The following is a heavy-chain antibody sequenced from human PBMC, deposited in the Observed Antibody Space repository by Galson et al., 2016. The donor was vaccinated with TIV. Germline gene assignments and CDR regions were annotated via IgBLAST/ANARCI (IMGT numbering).Heavy chain of an antibody. D-gene: IGHD3-10*01. J-gene: IGHJ4*02. Sequence: SVKVSCKASGGTFNNYAINWVRQAPGQGLEWMGGILPISATTNYAQNFQGRVTITTDKFTSTVYMELSSLRSGDTAVYYCARVSSFTMLRGALYFDYWGQGTLVTVSS. V-gene: IGHV1-69*05. CDR2: ILPISATT. CDR1: GGTFNNYA. CDR3: ARVSSFTMLRGALYFDY.